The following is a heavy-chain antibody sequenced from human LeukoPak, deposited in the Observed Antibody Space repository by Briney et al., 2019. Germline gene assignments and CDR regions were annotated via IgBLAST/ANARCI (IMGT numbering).Heavy chain of an antibody. V-gene: IGHV1-18*01. Sequence: GISWVRQAPGQGLEWMGWISAYNGNTNYAQKLQGRVTITTDTSTSTAYMELRSLRSDDTAVYYCARDRRSVAAAGIIFDPWGQGTLVTVS. CDR2: ISAYNGNT. D-gene: IGHD6-13*01. CDR1: G. J-gene: IGHJ5*02. CDR3: ARDRRSVAAAGIIFDP.